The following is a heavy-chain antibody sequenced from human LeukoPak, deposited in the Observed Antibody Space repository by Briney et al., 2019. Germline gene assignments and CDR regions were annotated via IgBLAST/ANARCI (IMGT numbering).Heavy chain of an antibody. D-gene: IGHD3-10*01. J-gene: IGHJ6*03. V-gene: IGHV4-34*01. Sequence: PSETLSLTCAVYGASFSGYYWSWIRQPPGKGLEWIGEINHSGSTNYNPSLKSRVTISVDTSKNQFSLKLSSVTAADTAVYYCARHGKLGGYYYYYYYMDVWGKGTTVTISS. CDR3: ARHGKLGGYYYYYYYMDV. CDR2: INHSGST. CDR1: GASFSGYY.